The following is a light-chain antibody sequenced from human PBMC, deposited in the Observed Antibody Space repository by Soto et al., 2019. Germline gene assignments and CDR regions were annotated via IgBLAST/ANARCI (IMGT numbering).Light chain of an antibody. CDR1: SSNIGAGYD. Sequence: QSVLTQPASVSXXPGQRVTISCTGNSSNIGAGYDVHWYRQFPGTAPKLLIYSDMNRPSGVPDRFAGSKSGTSASLAITGLQAEDEADYYCQSYDSSLSGSVIFGGGTKLTVL. CDR3: QSYDSSLSGSVI. V-gene: IGLV1-40*01. CDR2: SDM. J-gene: IGLJ2*01.